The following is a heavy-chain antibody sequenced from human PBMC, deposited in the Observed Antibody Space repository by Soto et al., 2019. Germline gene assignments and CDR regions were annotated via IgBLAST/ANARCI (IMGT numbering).Heavy chain of an antibody. CDR3: AXTQDIVVVPAAKGAVDI. Sequence: ASVKVSCKASGYTFTSCYMHWVRQAPGQGLEWMGIINPSGGSTSYAQKFQGRVTMTRGTSTSTVYMELSSLRSEDTAVYYCAXTQDIVVVPAAKGAVDIWGQGTMVTVSS. V-gene: IGHV1-46*01. CDR1: GYTFTSCY. CDR2: INPSGGST. J-gene: IGHJ3*02. D-gene: IGHD2-2*01.